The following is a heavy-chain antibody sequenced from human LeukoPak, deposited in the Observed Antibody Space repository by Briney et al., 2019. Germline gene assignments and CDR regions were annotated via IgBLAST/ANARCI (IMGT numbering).Heavy chain of an antibody. CDR3: ARKVDFRVAYYFDY. Sequence: KPSETLSLTCTVSGGSISSYYWSWIRQPPGKGLEWIGYIYYSGSTNYNPSLKSRVTISVDTSKSQFSLKLSSVTAADTAVYYCARKVDFRVAYYFDYWGQGTLVTVSS. D-gene: IGHD3-3*01. J-gene: IGHJ4*02. V-gene: IGHV4-59*08. CDR1: GGSISSYY. CDR2: IYYSGST.